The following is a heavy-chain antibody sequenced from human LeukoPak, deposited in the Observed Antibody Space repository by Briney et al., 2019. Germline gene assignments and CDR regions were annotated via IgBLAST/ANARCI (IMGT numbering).Heavy chain of an antibody. Sequence: SETLSLTCTVSGGSVSSGTYYWSWIRQPPGKGLEWIGYIYYSGSTNYNPSLKSRVTISVDTSKNQFSLKLSSVTAADTAVYYCAREIVLADFWSGYYTTSYYMDVWGKGTTVTVSS. V-gene: IGHV4-61*01. D-gene: IGHD3-3*01. CDR2: IYYSGST. CDR1: GGSVSSGTYY. CDR3: AREIVLADFWSGYYTTSYYMDV. J-gene: IGHJ6*03.